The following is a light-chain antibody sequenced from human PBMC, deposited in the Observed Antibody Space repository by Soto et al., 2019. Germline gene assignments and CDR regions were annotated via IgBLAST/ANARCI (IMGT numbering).Light chain of an antibody. CDR3: QTWGTGIRV. CDR2: VNSDGSH. J-gene: IGLJ3*02. CDR1: SGHGSYA. V-gene: IGLV4-69*01. Sequence: QPVLTQSPSASASLGASVKLTCTLSSGHGSYAIAWHQQQPENGPRYLMRVNSDGSHSKGDGIPDRFSGSSSGAERYLTISSLQSEDEADYYCQTWGTGIRVFGGGTKLTVL.